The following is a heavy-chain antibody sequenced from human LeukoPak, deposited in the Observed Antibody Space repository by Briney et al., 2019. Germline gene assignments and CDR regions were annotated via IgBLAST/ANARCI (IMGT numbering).Heavy chain of an antibody. J-gene: IGHJ5*02. CDR1: GGSVSSGSYY. Sequence: PSETLSLTCTVSGGSVSSGSYYWGWIRQPPGKGLEWIGYIYYSGSTNYNPSLKSRVTISVDTSKNQFSLKLSSVTAADTAVYYCARDGPNIDPWGQGTLVTVSS. CDR3: ARDGPNIDP. D-gene: IGHD2-8*01. V-gene: IGHV4-61*01. CDR2: IYYSGST.